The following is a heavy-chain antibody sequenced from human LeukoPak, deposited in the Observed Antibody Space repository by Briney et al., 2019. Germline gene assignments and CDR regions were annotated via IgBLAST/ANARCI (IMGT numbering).Heavy chain of an antibody. CDR3: ARGLLAPPLYDYVWGSYRPYGTDY. V-gene: IGHV1-3*01. Sequence: ASVKVACKASGYTFTSYAMHWVRQAPGQRLEWMGWINAGNGNTKYSQKFQGRVTITTDTSASTAYMELSSLRSEDTAVYYCARGLLAPPLYDYVWGSYRPYGTDYWGQGTLVTVSS. J-gene: IGHJ4*02. D-gene: IGHD3-16*02. CDR2: INAGNGNT. CDR1: GYTFTSYA.